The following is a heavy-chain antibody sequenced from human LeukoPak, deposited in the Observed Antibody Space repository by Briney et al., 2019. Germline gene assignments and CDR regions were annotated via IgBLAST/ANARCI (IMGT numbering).Heavy chain of an antibody. CDR3: ARAVDYDILTGYLPGGFDP. CDR1: GYTFTGYY. Sequence: ASVKVSCKASGYTFTGYYMHWVRQAPGQGLEWMGWINPNSGGTNYAQKFQGRVTMTRDTSISTAYMELSRLRSDDTAVYYCARAVDYDILTGYLPGGFDPWGQGTLVTVSS. J-gene: IGHJ5*02. V-gene: IGHV1-2*02. CDR2: INPNSGGT. D-gene: IGHD3-9*01.